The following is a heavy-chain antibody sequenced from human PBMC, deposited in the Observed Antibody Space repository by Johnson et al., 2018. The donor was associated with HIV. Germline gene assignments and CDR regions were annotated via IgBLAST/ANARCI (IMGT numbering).Heavy chain of an antibody. V-gene: IGHV3-66*01. CDR3: ARGDYNDRSGYWSDAFDI. CDR1: GFTVSSNY. Sequence: VQLVESGGGLVQPEGSLRLSCAASGFTVSSNYMSWVRQAPGKGLEWVSVIYSGGSTYYADSVKGRFTISRDNSKNTLYLQMNSLRAEDTAVYYCARGDYNDRSGYWSDAFDIWGQGTMVTVSS. D-gene: IGHD3-22*01. J-gene: IGHJ3*02. CDR2: IYSGGST.